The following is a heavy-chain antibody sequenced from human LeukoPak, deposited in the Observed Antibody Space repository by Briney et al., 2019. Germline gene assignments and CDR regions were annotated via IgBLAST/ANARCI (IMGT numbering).Heavy chain of an antibody. CDR2: IYYSGST. J-gene: IGHJ5*02. CDR3: ATTRSAYYDFWSGTNWFDP. Sequence: SETLSLTCTVSGGSISSGGYYWSWIRQHPGKGLEWIGYIYYSGSTYYNPSLKSRVTISVDTSKNQFSLKLSSVTAADTAVYYCATTRSAYYDFWSGTNWFDPWGQGTLVIVSS. CDR1: GGSISSGGYY. D-gene: IGHD3-3*01. V-gene: IGHV4-31*03.